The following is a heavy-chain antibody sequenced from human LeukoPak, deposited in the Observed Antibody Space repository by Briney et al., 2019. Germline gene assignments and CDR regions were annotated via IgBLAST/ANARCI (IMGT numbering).Heavy chain of an antibody. CDR1: GFIFSSYS. Sequence: PGGSLRLSCAASGFIFSSYSMSWVRQAPGKGLEWVSSISSSSSYIYYADSVKGRFTISRDNAKNSLYLQMNSLRAEDTAVYYCASDLRYCSSTSCYGVYWGQGTLVTVSS. CDR2: ISSSSSYI. D-gene: IGHD2-2*01. CDR3: ASDLRYCSSTSCYGVY. J-gene: IGHJ4*02. V-gene: IGHV3-21*01.